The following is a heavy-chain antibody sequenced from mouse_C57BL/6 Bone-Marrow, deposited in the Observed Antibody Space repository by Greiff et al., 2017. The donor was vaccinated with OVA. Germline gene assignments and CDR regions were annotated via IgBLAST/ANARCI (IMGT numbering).Heavy chain of an antibody. J-gene: IGHJ2*01. CDR3: TTREGPFDY. D-gene: IGHD3-3*01. CDR1: GFNIKDDY. CDR2: IDPENGDT. V-gene: IGHV14-4*01. Sequence: EVQLVESGAELVRPGASVKLSCTASGFNIKDDYMHWVKQRPEQGLEWIGWIDPENGDTEYASKFQGKATITADTSSNTAYLQLSSLTSEDTAVYYCTTREGPFDYWGQGTTLTVSS.